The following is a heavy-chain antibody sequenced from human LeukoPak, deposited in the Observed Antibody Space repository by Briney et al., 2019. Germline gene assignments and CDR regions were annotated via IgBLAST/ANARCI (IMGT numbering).Heavy chain of an antibody. Sequence: GGSLRLSCAASGFTFSSYAMSWVRQAPGKGLEWVSAISGSGGSTYYADSVKGRFTISRDNSKNTLYLQMNSLRAEDTAVYYCAKGMYYYDSSGYYLFDYWGQGTLVTVSP. CDR1: GFTFSSYA. D-gene: IGHD3-22*01. CDR2: ISGSGGST. V-gene: IGHV3-23*01. J-gene: IGHJ4*02. CDR3: AKGMYYYDSSGYYLFDY.